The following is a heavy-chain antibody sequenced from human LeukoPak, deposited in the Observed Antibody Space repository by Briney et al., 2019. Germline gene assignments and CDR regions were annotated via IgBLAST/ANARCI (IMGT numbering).Heavy chain of an antibody. CDR2: ISYDGSNK. CDR1: GFTFSSYA. V-gene: IGHV3-30-3*01. J-gene: IGHJ4*02. CDR3: ARDPGVSGITIFGVVSYYFDY. D-gene: IGHD3-3*01. Sequence: GGSLRLSCAASGFTFSSYAMHWVRQAPGKGLEWVAVISYDGSNKYYADSVKGRFTISRDNSKNTLYLQMNSLRAEDTAVYYCARDPGVSGITIFGVVSYYFDYWGQGTLVTVSS.